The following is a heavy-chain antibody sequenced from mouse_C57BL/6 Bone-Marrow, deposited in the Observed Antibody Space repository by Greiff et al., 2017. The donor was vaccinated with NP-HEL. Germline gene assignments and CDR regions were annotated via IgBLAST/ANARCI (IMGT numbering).Heavy chain of an antibody. CDR2: IYPGSGNT. J-gene: IGHJ4*01. Sequence: VQLQQSGAELVRPGASVKLSCKASGYTFTDYYINWVKQRPGQGLEWIARIYPGSGNTYYNEKFKGKATLTAEKSSSTAYMQLSSLTSEDSAVYFCARSLYYYGSSYNYAMDYWGQGTSVTVSS. D-gene: IGHD1-1*01. V-gene: IGHV1-76*01. CDR1: GYTFTDYY. CDR3: ARSLYYYGSSYNYAMDY.